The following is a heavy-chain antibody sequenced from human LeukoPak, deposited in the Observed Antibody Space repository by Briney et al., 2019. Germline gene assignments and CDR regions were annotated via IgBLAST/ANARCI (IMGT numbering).Heavy chain of an antibody. J-gene: IGHJ3*02. Sequence: EESLKISCKGSGYSFTSYWIAWVRQMPGKGLEWMGIIYPGDSDTRYSPSFQGQVTISADKSISTAYLQWSSLKASDTAMYYCASLNYYDSSGYPDAFDIWGQGTMVTVSS. D-gene: IGHD3-22*01. CDR1: GYSFTSYW. CDR2: IYPGDSDT. V-gene: IGHV5-51*01. CDR3: ASLNYYDSSGYPDAFDI.